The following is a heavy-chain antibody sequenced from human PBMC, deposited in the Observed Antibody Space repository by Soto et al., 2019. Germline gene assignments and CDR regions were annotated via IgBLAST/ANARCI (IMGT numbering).Heavy chain of an antibody. J-gene: IGHJ6*02. D-gene: IGHD2-21*02. CDR3: AKETRSRAVTATRVNGMDV. CDR2: ISHDGSNQ. V-gene: IGHV3-30*18. CDR1: GFTSSYFG. Sequence: GGSLRLSCKASGFTSSYFGMHWVRQAPGKGLEWVAAISHDGSNQYYGDSVKGRFSISRDHSNNRLYLQMNNLKVEDSAIYFCAKETRSRAVTATRVNGMDVWGQRTTVTVSS.